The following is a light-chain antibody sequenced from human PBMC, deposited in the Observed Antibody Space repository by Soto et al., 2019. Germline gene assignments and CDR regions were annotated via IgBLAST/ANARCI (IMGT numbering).Light chain of an antibody. Sequence: QSALTQPASVSGSPGQSITISCTGTSSDVGPYNYVSWYQHHPGKAPKPLIYEVTKRPSGVSNRFSGSKSGNTASLTISGLQAEDEADYYCSSYTTSSTLVFGGGTKLTVL. V-gene: IGLV2-14*01. CDR3: SSYTTSSTLV. J-gene: IGLJ3*02. CDR1: SSDVGPYNY. CDR2: EVT.